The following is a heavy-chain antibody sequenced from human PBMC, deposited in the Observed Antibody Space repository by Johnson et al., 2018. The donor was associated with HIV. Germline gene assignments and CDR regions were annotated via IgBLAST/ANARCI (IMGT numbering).Heavy chain of an antibody. CDR3: ARSKDCSGGSCPDGFDI. V-gene: IGHV3-11*04. CDR1: GFIFSDYY. Sequence: MQLVESGGGLVKPGGSLRLSCVASGFIFSDYYMSWIRQAPGKGLEWVSYISFSDSTTYSADSVQGRFTISRDNAKNSLYLQMNSLRAEDTAVYYCARSKDCSGGSCPDGFDIWGQGTMVIVS. D-gene: IGHD2-15*01. J-gene: IGHJ3*02. CDR2: ISFSDSTT.